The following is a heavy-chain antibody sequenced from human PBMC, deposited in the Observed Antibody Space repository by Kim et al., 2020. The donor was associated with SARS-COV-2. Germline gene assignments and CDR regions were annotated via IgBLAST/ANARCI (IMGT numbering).Heavy chain of an antibody. CDR2: ISSNGGST. Sequence: GGSLRLSCSASGFTFSSYAMHWVRQAPGKGLEYVSAISSNGGSTYYADSVKGRFTISRDNSKNTLYLQMSSLRAEDTAVYYCVKSYYYDSSGWKFSFDYWGQGTLVTVSS. D-gene: IGHD3-22*01. CDR1: GFTFSSYA. J-gene: IGHJ4*02. V-gene: IGHV3-64D*09. CDR3: VKSYYYDSSGWKFSFDY.